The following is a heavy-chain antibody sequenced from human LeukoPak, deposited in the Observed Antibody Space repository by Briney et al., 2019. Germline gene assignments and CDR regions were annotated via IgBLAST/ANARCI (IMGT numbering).Heavy chain of an antibody. J-gene: IGHJ1*01. V-gene: IGHV3-33*01. CDR3: AREESGHYREF. D-gene: IGHD3-3*01. Sequence: GGSLRLSCAVSGFTFSSYGMHWVRQAPGKGLEWVAVIWYDGSKESYADSVKGRFTISRDDYKKTLYLQMNNLRAEDTAMYYCAREESGHYREFWGQGTLVTVSS. CDR1: GFTFSSYG. CDR2: IWYDGSKE.